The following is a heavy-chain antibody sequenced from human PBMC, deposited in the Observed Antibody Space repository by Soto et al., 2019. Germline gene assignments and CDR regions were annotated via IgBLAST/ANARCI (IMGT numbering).Heavy chain of an antibody. CDR2: IDSDGSRI. J-gene: IGHJ4*02. Sequence: EVQLVESGGGLVQPGESLRLSCAASGFTFSNYWMHWVRQAPGKGLVWVSRIDSDGSRITYADFVKGRFTISRDNAKNTVYLHMNSLTAEDTAVYYCVRPSLVVEVATREDFWGQGTLVTVSS. V-gene: IGHV3-74*01. CDR3: VRPSLVVEVATREDF. CDR1: GFTFSNYW. D-gene: IGHD2-15*01.